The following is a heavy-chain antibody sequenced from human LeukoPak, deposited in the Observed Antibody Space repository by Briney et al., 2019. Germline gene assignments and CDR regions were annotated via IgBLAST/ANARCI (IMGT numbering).Heavy chain of an antibody. V-gene: IGHV3-21*01. J-gene: IGHJ5*02. CDR2: ISSSSYI. Sequence: GGSLRLSCAASGFTFSSYSMNWVREAPGKGLEWVSSISSSSYIYYADSVKGRFTISRDNAKNSLYLQMNSLRAEDTAVYYCARGVLRTWGQGTLVTVSS. CDR1: GFTFSSYS. CDR3: ARGVLRT. D-gene: IGHD5/OR15-5a*01.